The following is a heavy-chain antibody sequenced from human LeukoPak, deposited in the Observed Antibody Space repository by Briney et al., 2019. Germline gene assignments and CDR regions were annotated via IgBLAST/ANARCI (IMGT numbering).Heavy chain of an antibody. J-gene: IGHJ4*02. CDR2: ISGDGGST. Sequence: GGSLRLSCAASGFAFDDYAMHWVRQAPGKGLEWVSLISGDGGSTYYADSVKGRFTISRDNSKNSLYLQMNSLRTEDTALYCCAKVSGSYPHYFDYWGQGTLVTVSS. CDR1: GFAFDDYA. CDR3: AKVSGSYPHYFDY. D-gene: IGHD1-26*01. V-gene: IGHV3-43*02.